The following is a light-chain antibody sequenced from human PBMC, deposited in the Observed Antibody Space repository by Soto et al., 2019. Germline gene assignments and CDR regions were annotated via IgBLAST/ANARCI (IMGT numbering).Light chain of an antibody. J-gene: IGLJ2*01. V-gene: IGLV2-14*01. CDR1: SSDVGPYNY. Sequence: QSALTQPASVSESPGQSISISCTGTSSDVGPYNYVSWYQQHPGKAPKLMIFEVSNRPSGVSNRFSGSKSGYTASLTISGLQPEDEAEYYCSSYTSDSTFLIFGGGTQLTVL. CDR2: EVS. CDR3: SSYTSDSTFLI.